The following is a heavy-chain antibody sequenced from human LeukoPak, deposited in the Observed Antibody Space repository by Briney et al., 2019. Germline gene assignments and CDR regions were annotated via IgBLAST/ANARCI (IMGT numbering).Heavy chain of an antibody. CDR3: AILGEDCSGGSCYNDYFDY. D-gene: IGHD2-15*01. J-gene: IGHJ4*02. Sequence: GASVNVSCKASGGTFSSYAISWVRQAPGQGLEWMGGIIPIFGTANYAQKFQGRVTITADESTSTAYMELSSLRSEDTAVYYCAILGEDCSGGSCYNDYFDYWGQGTLVTVSS. V-gene: IGHV1-69*13. CDR2: IIPIFGTA. CDR1: GGTFSSYA.